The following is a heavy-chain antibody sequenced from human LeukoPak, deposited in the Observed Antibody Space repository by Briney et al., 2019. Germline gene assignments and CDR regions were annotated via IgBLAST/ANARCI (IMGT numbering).Heavy chain of an antibody. V-gene: IGHV3-48*01. CDR1: GFTFSSYS. CDR2: ISSSSSTI. D-gene: IGHD3-16*02. Sequence: GGSLRLSCAASGFTFSSYSMNWVRQAPGKGLEWVSYISSSSSTIYYADSVKGRFTISRDNAKNSLYLQMNSLRAEDTAVYYCARQARYDYVWGSYRQNFDYWGQGTLVTVSS. CDR3: ARQARYDYVWGSYRQNFDY. J-gene: IGHJ4*02.